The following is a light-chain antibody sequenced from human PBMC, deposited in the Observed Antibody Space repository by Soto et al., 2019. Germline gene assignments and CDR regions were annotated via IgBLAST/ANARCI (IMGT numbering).Light chain of an antibody. CDR1: QSVSRW. CDR3: QQYGSPPQT. Sequence: DMQMTQSPSTLSASVGDTVTVTCRASQSVSRWLALYQQTPGEAPKLQIYDASALPRGVPSRFSGSGSGTDFTLTIPRLEPEDFAVYYCQQYGSPPQTFGQGTKVDIK. V-gene: IGKV1-5*01. CDR2: DAS. J-gene: IGKJ1*01.